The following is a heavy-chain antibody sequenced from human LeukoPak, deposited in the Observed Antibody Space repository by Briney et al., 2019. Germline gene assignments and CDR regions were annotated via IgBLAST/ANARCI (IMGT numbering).Heavy chain of an antibody. CDR3: AKDAPNYYGSGSYPDY. V-gene: IGHV3-30*02. D-gene: IGHD3-10*01. Sequence: GGSLRLSCAASGLTFSSYGMHWVRQAAGKGLEWVAFIRYDGSNKYYADSVKGRFTISRDNSKNTLYLQMNSLRAEDTAVYYCAKDAPNYYGSGSYPDYWGQGTLVTVSS. CDR2: IRYDGSNK. CDR1: GLTFSSYG. J-gene: IGHJ4*02.